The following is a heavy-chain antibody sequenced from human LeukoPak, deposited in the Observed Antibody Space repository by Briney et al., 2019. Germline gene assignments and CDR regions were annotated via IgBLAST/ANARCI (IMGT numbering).Heavy chain of an antibody. CDR2: ISSNGGST. Sequence: GGSLRLSCAASGFTFSSYAMHWVRQAPGKGLEYVSAISSNGGSTYYANSVKGRFTISRDNSKNTLYLQMGSLRAEDMAVYYCARESSGGGGDCYPDCSPFHRNYFDYWGQGTLVTVSS. CDR1: GFTFSSYA. D-gene: IGHD2-21*02. CDR3: ARESSGGGGDCYPDCSPFHRNYFDY. J-gene: IGHJ4*02. V-gene: IGHV3-64*01.